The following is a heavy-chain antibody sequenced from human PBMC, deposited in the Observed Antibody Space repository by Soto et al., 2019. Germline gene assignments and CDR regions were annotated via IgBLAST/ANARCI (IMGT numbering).Heavy chain of an antibody. D-gene: IGHD2-21*02. CDR1: GGTFSSYA. V-gene: IGHV1-69*12. CDR2: IIPIFGTA. Sequence: QVQLVQSGAEVKKPGSSVKVSCKASGGTFSSYAISWVRQAPGQGLEWMGGIIPIFGTANYAQKFQGRVTITADESTSTAYMELSSLRSEDTAVYYCARAYCGGDCYSDYYYYGMDVWGQGTTATVSS. CDR3: ARAYCGGDCYSDYYYYGMDV. J-gene: IGHJ6*02.